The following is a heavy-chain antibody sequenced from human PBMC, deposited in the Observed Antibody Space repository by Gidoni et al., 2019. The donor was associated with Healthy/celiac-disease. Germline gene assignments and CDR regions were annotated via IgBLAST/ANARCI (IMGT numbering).Heavy chain of an antibody. J-gene: IGHJ6*02. CDR3: ARGQYSSSWYVRDYYYGMDV. CDR1: GFTVSSNY. CDR2: IYSVGST. V-gene: IGHV3-53*01. D-gene: IGHD6-13*01. Sequence: EVQLVESGGGLIQPGGSLRLSCAASGFTVSSNYMSWVRQAPGKGLEWVSVIYSVGSTYSADSVKGRFTISRDNSKNTLYLQMNSLRAEDTAVYYCARGQYSSSWYVRDYYYGMDVWGQGTTVTVSS.